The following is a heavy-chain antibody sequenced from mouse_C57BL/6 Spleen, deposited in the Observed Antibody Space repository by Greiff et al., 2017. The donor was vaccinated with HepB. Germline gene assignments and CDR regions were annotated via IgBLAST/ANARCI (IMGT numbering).Heavy chain of an antibody. CDR3: ARSNYGGSWYFDV. J-gene: IGHJ1*03. Sequence: VQLQQSGPELVKPGASVKISCKASGYSFTGYYMNWVKQSPEKSLEWIGEINPSTGGTTYNQKFKAKATLTVDKSSSTAYMQLKSLTSEDSAVYYCARSNYGGSWYFDVWGTGTTVTVSS. V-gene: IGHV1-42*01. D-gene: IGHD2-5*01. CDR1: GYSFTGYY. CDR2: INPSTGGT.